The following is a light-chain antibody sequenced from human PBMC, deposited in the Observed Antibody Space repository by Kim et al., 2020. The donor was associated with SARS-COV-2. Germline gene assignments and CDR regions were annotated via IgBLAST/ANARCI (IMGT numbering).Light chain of an antibody. J-gene: IGKJ2*01. CDR1: QSVNSD. V-gene: IGKV3-15*01. CDR3: QQYNKWPPRYT. CDR2: DAS. Sequence: EIVMTQSPATLSVSPGERATLSCRASQSVNSDLAWYQQKPGQPPRLLIYDASTRATGIPARFSGSGSGTEFTLTTSSLQSEDFAAYYCQQYNKWPPRYTFGQGTKLEI.